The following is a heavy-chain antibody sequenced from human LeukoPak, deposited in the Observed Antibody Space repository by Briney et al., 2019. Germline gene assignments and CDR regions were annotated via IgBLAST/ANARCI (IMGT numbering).Heavy chain of an antibody. D-gene: IGHD6-19*01. J-gene: IGHJ4*02. V-gene: IGHV1-3*01. Sequence: ASVKVSCKASGYTFTSYAMHWVRQAPGQRREWMGWINAGNGNTKYSQKFQGRVTITRDTSASTAYMELSSLRSEDTAVYYCARASIAVAGRWYYWGQGTLVTVSS. CDR2: INAGNGNT. CDR1: GYTFTSYA. CDR3: ARASIAVAGRWYY.